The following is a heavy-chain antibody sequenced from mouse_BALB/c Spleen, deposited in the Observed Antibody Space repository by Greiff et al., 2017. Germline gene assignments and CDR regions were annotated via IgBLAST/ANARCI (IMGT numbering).Heavy chain of an antibody. CDR2: INPYNDGT. J-gene: IGHJ3*01. D-gene: IGHD1-2*01. V-gene: IGHV1-14*01. CDR3: ARSGIHYYGYGWFAY. CDR1: GYTFTSYV. Sequence: VQLKQSGPELVKPGASVKMSCKASGYTFTSYVMHWVKQKPGQGLEWIGYINPYNDGTKYNEKFKGKATLTSDKSSSTAYMELSSLTSEDSAVYYCARSGIHYYGYGWFAYGGQGTLVTVSA.